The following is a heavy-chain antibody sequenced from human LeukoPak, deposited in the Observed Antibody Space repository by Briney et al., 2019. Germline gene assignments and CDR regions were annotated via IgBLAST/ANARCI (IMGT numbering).Heavy chain of an antibody. CDR2: IFYSGST. Sequence: PSETLSLTCTVSDGSISVSSFFWGWIRQSPGKGLEWIGNIFYSGSTYYNPSLKSRVTISVDTSKNQFSLKLSSVTAADTAVYYCARVVYSYGYSDYWGQGTLVTVSS. CDR3: ARVVYSYGYSDY. V-gene: IGHV4-39*07. CDR1: DGSISVSSFF. J-gene: IGHJ4*02. D-gene: IGHD5-18*01.